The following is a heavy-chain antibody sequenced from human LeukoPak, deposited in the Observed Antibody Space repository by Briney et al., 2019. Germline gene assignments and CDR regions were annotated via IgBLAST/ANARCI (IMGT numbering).Heavy chain of an antibody. CDR3: ARGALGYCSGGSCYRSDY. CDR1: GYTFTSYY. Sequence: ASVKVSCKASGYTFTSYYMHWVRQAPGQGLEWMGIINPSGGSTSYAQKFQGRVAMTRDMSTSTVYMELSSLRSEDTAVYYCARGALGYCSGGSCYRSDYWGQGTLVTVSS. J-gene: IGHJ4*02. V-gene: IGHV1-46*01. D-gene: IGHD2-15*01. CDR2: INPSGGST.